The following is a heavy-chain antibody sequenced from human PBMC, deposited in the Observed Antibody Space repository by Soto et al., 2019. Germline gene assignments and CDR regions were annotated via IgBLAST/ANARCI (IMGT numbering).Heavy chain of an antibody. CDR2: IYYSGRT. V-gene: IGHV4-31*02. J-gene: IGHJ4*02. CDR1: GVYRGDGGGC. Sequence: TKTESGVYRGDGGGCWSWMQQHPGKSLEWIGHIYYSGRTYYNPSLESRVAISVDTSKNEFTLKVNSVTAADTAMYYCARFAKEENPKREARSALAFRVQG. CDR3: ARFAKEENPKREARSALAF.